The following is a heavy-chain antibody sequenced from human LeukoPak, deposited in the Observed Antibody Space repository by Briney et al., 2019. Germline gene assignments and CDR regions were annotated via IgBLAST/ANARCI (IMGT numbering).Heavy chain of an antibody. D-gene: IGHD5-18*01. CDR1: GYTFTDYY. J-gene: IGHJ4*02. CDR3: ARGSEYSYGPDY. V-gene: IGHV1-2*06. Sequence: ASVKVSCKASGYTFTDYYMQWVRQAPGQGLEWMGRINPNSGGTNYAQKFQGRVTVTRDTSISTAYMELSRLRSDDTAVYYCARGSEYSYGPDYWGQGTLVTVSS. CDR2: INPNSGGT.